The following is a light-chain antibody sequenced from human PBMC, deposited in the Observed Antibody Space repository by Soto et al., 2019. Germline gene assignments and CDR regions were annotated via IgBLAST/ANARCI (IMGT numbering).Light chain of an antibody. J-gene: IGKJ4*01. V-gene: IGKV3-20*01. CDR2: GAS. Sequence: EIVLTQSPCTLSLSPGERATLSCMASQSVSSSYLAWYQQKPGQAPRLLIYGASSRATGIPDRFSGSGSGTDFTLTISRLEPEDFAVYYCQQYGSSPLTFGGGTKVDIK. CDR1: QSVSSSY. CDR3: QQYGSSPLT.